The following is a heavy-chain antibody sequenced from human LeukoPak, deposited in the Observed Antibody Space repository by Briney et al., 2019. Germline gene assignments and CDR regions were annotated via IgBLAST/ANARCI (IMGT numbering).Heavy chain of an antibody. J-gene: IGHJ4*02. CDR1: GFSFGDYN. CDR2: ISSTSSYI. D-gene: IGHD6-13*01. V-gene: IGHV3-21*01. CDR3: ARVTKGIATEFDY. Sequence: GGSLRLSCEASGFSFGDYNMHWVRQAPGKGLEWVSYISSTSSYIYYADSVKGRFTISRDNAKNSLYLQMNSLRAEDTAIYYCARVTKGIATEFDYWGQGTLVTVSS.